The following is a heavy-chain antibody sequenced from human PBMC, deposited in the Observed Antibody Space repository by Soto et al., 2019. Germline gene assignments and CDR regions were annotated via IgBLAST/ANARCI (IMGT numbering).Heavy chain of an antibody. CDR2: IWYDGSNK. D-gene: IGHD2-8*01. CDR1: GFTFSSYG. Sequence: PGGSLRLSCAASGFTFSSYGMHWVRQAPGKGLEWVAVIWYDGSNKYYADSVKGRFTISRDNSKNTLYLQMNSLRAEDTAVYYCARDSQYCTNGVCYWFDYWGQGTLVTVSS. V-gene: IGHV3-33*01. J-gene: IGHJ4*02. CDR3: ARDSQYCTNGVCYWFDY.